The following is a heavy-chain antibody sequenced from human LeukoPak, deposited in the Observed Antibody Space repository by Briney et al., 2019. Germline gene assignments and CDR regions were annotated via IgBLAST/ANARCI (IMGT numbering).Heavy chain of an antibody. CDR1: GGTFSSYA. V-gene: IGHV1-69*13. D-gene: IGHD5-18*01. CDR3: ARDRQGQLGYYYYTDV. CDR2: IIPIFGTA. Sequence: ASVKVSCKASGGTFSSYAISWVRQAPGQGLEWMGGIIPIFGTANYAQKFQGRVTITADESTSTAYMELSSLRSEDTAVYYCARDRQGQLGYYYYTDVWGKGTTVTISS. J-gene: IGHJ6*03.